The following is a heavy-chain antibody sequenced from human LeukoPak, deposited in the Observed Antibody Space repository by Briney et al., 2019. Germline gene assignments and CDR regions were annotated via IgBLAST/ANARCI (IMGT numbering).Heavy chain of an antibody. CDR1: SGSISTSNYY. CDR2: IFYSGST. D-gene: IGHD3-22*01. V-gene: IGHV4-61*05. J-gene: IGHJ3*02. Sequence: SETLSLTCTVSSGSISTSNYYWGWVRQPPGKALEWIGNIFYSGSTNYNPSLKSRVTISVDTSKNQFSLKLSSVIAADTAVYYCARVGYYDSSGAHAFDIWGQGTMVTVSS. CDR3: ARVGYYDSSGAHAFDI.